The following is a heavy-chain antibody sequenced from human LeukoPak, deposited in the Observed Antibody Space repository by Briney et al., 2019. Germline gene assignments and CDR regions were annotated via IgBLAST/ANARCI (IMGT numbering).Heavy chain of an antibody. CDR2: IIPIFGIA. CDR3: ARDGPSYYDSSGYEYYFDY. J-gene: IGHJ4*02. V-gene: IGHV1-69*04. D-gene: IGHD3-22*01. CDR1: GGTFSSYA. Sequence: ASVKVSCKASGGTFSSYAISWVRQAPGQGLEWMGRIIPIFGIANYAQKFQSRVTITADKSTSTAYMELSSLRSEDTAVYYCARDGPSYYDSSGYEYYFDYWGQGTLVTVSS.